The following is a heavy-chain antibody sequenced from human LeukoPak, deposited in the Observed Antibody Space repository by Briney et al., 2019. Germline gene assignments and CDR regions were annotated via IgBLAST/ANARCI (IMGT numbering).Heavy chain of an antibody. CDR1: GLTVSSNY. CDR2: ITSGGNI. CDR3: ARDASGWAGYFDS. J-gene: IGHJ4*02. Sequence: PGGSLRLSCAASGLTVSSNYMNWVRQAPGKGLEWVPGITSGGNIYYADSVRDRSTVSRDESQNTLYLRMNSLRVEDTAMYYCARDASGWAGYFDSWGQGTLITVSS. V-gene: IGHV3-66*01. D-gene: IGHD6-19*01.